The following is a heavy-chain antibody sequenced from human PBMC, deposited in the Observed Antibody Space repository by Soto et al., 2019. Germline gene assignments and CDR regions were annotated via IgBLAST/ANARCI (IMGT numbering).Heavy chain of an antibody. CDR3: AHKGPEDWPLDY. CDR2: IYWDDSK. CDR1: GFSLSTSGVG. D-gene: IGHD3-9*01. V-gene: IGHV2-5*02. Sequence: QITLKESGPTLVRPTQTLTLTCAFSGFSLSTSGVGVGWIRQPPGKALEWLAVIYWDDSKHYNPSLRRRLTITNDTSKNPVVLTTTNMDPMDPGTYYCAHKGPEDWPLDYWGQGTLVTVSS. J-gene: IGHJ4*02.